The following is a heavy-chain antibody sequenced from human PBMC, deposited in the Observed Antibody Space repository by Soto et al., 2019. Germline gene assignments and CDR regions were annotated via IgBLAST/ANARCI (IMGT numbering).Heavy chain of an antibody. CDR2: ISGSGGST. Sequence: EVQLLESGGGLVQPGGSLRLSCAASGFTFSSYAMSCVRQAPGKGLEWVTAISGSGGSTYYADSVKGRFTISRDNSKNTLYLQMNSLRAEDTAVYYCAKDTAMVWGWYFDLWGRGTLVTVSS. J-gene: IGHJ2*01. CDR1: GFTFSSYA. CDR3: AKDTAMVWGWYFDL. D-gene: IGHD5-18*01. V-gene: IGHV3-23*01.